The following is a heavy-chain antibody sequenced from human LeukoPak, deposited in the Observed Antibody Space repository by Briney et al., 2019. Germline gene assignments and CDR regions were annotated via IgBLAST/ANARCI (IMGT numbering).Heavy chain of an antibody. V-gene: IGHV1-46*01. Sequence: ASVKVSCKASGYTFTSYYIHWVRQAPGQGLEWMGIINPSGGSTSYAQKFQGRVTMTRDTSTSTIYMELSSLRSEDTAVYYCARDPGYCSGGSCPPDYWGQGTLVTVSS. CDR3: ARDPGYCSGGSCPPDY. D-gene: IGHD2-15*01. J-gene: IGHJ4*02. CDR2: INPSGGST. CDR1: GYTFTSYY.